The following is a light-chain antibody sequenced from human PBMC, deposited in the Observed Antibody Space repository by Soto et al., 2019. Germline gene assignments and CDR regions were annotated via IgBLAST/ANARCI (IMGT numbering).Light chain of an antibody. V-gene: IGKV1-5*03. CDR3: QQYNSNWWT. J-gene: IGKJ1*01. CDR2: KVS. CDR1: QSLNGW. Sequence: DIQMTQSPSTLSASVGDRVTITCRASQSLNGWLAWFQQKPGKAPKVLIYKVSNLESGVPLSFIGSGSGTEFTLTISSLQPDDFATYYCQQYNSNWWTFGQGTKVEIK.